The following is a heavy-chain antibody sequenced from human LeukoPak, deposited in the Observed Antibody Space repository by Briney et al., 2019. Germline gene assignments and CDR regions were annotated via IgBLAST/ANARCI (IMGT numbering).Heavy chain of an antibody. CDR2: IYYSGST. CDR1: GVSISSYY. D-gene: IGHD4-23*01. CDR3: ARHNYGGNWRFDY. Sequence: SETLSLTCTVSGVSISSYYWSWIRQPPGKGLEWIGYIYYSGSTNYNPSLKSRVTISVDTSKNQFSLKLSSVTAADTAVYYCARHNYGGNWRFDYWGQGTLVTVSS. J-gene: IGHJ4*02. V-gene: IGHV4-59*08.